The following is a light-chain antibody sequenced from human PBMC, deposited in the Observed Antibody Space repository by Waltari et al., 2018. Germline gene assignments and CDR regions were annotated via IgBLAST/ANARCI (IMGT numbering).Light chain of an antibody. CDR2: AAS. J-gene: IGKJ3*01. V-gene: IGKV1-12*01. CDR1: QGISSW. Sequence: VTFTCRASQGISSWLAWYQQKPGKAPRLLIYAASSLQSGVPSRFSGSGSGTDFTLTISSLQPEDFATYYCLQAHSFPPTFGPGTKVDIK. CDR3: LQAHSFPPT.